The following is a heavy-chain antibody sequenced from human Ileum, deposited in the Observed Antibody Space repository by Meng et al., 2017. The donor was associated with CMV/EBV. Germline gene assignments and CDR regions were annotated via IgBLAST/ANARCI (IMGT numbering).Heavy chain of an antibody. D-gene: IGHD6-6*01. CDR2: IRGSSAYTYSRTSGDT. CDR3: ARDLAWSSSQDAFDI. CDR1: GFTFSGYS. Sequence: LSLTCSASGFTFSGYSMNWVPQAPGKGLEWVSAIRGSSAYTYSRTSGDTYYADSVKGRLTISKDNDKNSLYLQMNSLRAEDTAVYFCARDLAWSSSQDAFDIWGQGTMVTVSS. V-gene: IGHV3-21*01. J-gene: IGHJ3*02.